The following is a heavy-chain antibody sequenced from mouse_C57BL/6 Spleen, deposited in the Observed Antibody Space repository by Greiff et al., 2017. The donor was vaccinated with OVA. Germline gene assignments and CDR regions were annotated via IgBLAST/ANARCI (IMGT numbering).Heavy chain of an antibody. CDR2: IYPYNGVS. CDR3: ARGGGGSTYYAMDY. CDR1: GYSFTGYY. D-gene: IGHD1-1*02. Sequence: EVKVVESGPELVKPGASVKISCKASGYSFTGYYMHWVKQSHGNILDWIGYIYPYNGVSSYNQKFKGKATLTVGKSSSTAYMELGSLTSEDSAVYYGARGGGGSTYYAMDYWGQGTSVTVSS. V-gene: IGHV1-31*01. J-gene: IGHJ4*01.